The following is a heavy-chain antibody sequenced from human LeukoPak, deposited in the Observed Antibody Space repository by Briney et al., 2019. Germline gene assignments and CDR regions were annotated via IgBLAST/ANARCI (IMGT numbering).Heavy chain of an antibody. D-gene: IGHD5-12*01. Sequence: AGGSLRLSCAASGFTFSTYSMNWVRQAPGKGLEWVSYISSSSSTIHYADSVKGRFTISRDNAKNSLYLQMDSLRAEDTAVYYCARIPQGYTFDYWGQGTLVTVSS. CDR2: ISSSSSTI. CDR3: ARIPQGYTFDY. CDR1: GFTFSTYS. V-gene: IGHV3-48*04. J-gene: IGHJ4*02.